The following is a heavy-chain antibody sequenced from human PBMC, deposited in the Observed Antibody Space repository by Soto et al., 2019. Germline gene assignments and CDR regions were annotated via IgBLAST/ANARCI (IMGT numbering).Heavy chain of an antibody. Sequence: ASLKVSCKASGYTFTGYYMHWVRQAPGQGLEWMGWINPNSGGTNYAQKFQGRVTMTRDTSISTAYMELSRLRSDDTAVYYCARDHYSNYGAGPDYYGMDVWGQGTTVTVSS. CDR1: GYTFTGYY. D-gene: IGHD4-4*01. J-gene: IGHJ6*02. CDR2: INPNSGGT. CDR3: ARDHYSNYGAGPDYYGMDV. V-gene: IGHV1-2*02.